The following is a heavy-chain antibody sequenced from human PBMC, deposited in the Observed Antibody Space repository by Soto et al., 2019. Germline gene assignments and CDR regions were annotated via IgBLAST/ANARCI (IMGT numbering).Heavy chain of an antibody. CDR3: TNGMDV. Sequence: EVQLVESGGGLVQPGGSLKLSCAASGFNSSGFGMHWVRQASGKGLEWVGRIRSKANSYATAYAASVNGRFTISRDDSKNTAYLQMNSLKTEDTAVYYCTNGMDVWGQGTAVTVFS. CDR1: GFNSSGFG. V-gene: IGHV3-73*02. J-gene: IGHJ6*02. CDR2: IRSKANSYAT.